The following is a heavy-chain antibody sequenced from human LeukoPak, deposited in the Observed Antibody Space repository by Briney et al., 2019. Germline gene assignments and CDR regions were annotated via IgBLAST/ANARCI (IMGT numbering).Heavy chain of an antibody. CDR1: GFTFSSYE. Sequence: GGSLRLSCAASGFTFSSYEMNWVRQAPGKGLEWVSYISSSSSTIYYADSVKGRFTISRDNAKNSLYLQMNSLRAEDTAVYYCARDYRTLKTYYYDSSGYSYWGQGTLVTVSS. V-gene: IGHV3-48*03. CDR3: ARDYRTLKTYYYDSSGYSY. CDR2: ISSSSSTI. D-gene: IGHD3-22*01. J-gene: IGHJ4*02.